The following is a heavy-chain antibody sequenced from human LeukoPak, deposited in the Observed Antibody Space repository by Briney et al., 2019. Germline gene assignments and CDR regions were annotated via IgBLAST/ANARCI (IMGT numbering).Heavy chain of an antibody. CDR2: IYYSGSA. V-gene: IGHV4-59*08. D-gene: IGHD1-26*01. CDR1: GGSISRYY. CDR3: ARKAGGGRRNIAGAYFDY. Sequence: SETLSLTCTLSGGSISRYYWSWIRQPPGKGLEGMGYIYYSGSANYNPSLLSRVTISVDTSKHQFSLKLSSVTAEDTAVYYCARKAGGGRRNIAGAYFDYWGQGTLVTVSS. J-gene: IGHJ4*02.